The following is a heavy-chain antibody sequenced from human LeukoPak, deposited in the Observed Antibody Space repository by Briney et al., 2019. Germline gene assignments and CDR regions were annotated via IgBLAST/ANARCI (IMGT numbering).Heavy chain of an antibody. D-gene: IGHD2-21*02. CDR1: EFTFSNYN. CDR2: IKQDGSEK. V-gene: IGHV3-7*01. Sequence: PGGSLRLSCAASEFTFSNYNMNWVRQAPGKGLEWVANIKQDGSEKYYVDSVKGRFTISRDSAKNSLYLQMNSLRAEDTAVYYCARECGGDCSDAFDIWGQGTMLTVSS. J-gene: IGHJ3*02. CDR3: ARECGGDCSDAFDI.